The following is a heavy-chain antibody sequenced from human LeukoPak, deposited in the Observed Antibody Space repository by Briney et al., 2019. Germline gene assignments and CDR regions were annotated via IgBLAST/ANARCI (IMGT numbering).Heavy chain of an antibody. V-gene: IGHV5-51*01. CDR3: ARVGLYYYGSGSFPDY. D-gene: IGHD3-10*01. J-gene: IGHJ4*02. Sequence: GESLKISFQGSGFRFTSYWIGWVRPMPGKGLEWMGMIYPGDSETRYSPSFQGQVTISADKSFSTAYLQWSSLKASDTAMYYCARVGLYYYGSGSFPDYWGQGTLVTVSS. CDR1: GFRFTSYW. CDR2: IYPGDSET.